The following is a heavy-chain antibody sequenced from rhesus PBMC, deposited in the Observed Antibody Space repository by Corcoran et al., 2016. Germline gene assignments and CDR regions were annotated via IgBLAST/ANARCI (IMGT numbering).Heavy chain of an antibody. CDR3: ARSYSSWPDFDS. D-gene: IGHD6-13*01. CDR1: GASIRSNY. CDR2: FYGGSGST. Sequence: QVQLQESGPGLVKPSETLPLTCAVSGASIRSNYWSWIRQPPGKGLEWIGYFYGGSGSTTYHPSPKSRVTISKDTSKTQFSLKLFSVTAADTAVYYCARSYSSWPDFDSWGQGVLVTVSS. V-gene: IGHV4-147*01. J-gene: IGHJ4*01.